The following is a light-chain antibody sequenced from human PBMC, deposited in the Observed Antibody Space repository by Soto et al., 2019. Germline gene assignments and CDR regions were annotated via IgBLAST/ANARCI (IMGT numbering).Light chain of an antibody. CDR1: QSVSSNY. CDR3: QKYGSSFT. J-gene: IGKJ3*01. CDR2: GAS. Sequence: EIVLTQSAGSLSLSPGERATLSYRASQSVSSNYLAWYQHKPGQAPRLLIYGASSRATGIPDRFSGSGSGTDFTLTISRLEPEDFALYYCQKYGSSFTFGPGTKVDIK. V-gene: IGKV3-20*01.